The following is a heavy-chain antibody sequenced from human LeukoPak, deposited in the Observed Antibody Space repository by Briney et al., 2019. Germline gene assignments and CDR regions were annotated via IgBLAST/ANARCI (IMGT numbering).Heavy chain of an antibody. CDR3: ARAPRGDFWGGYLDV. V-gene: IGHV4-39*07. CDR2: VYYTGTS. Sequence: SETLSLTCSVSGGSISSTTYYWGWVRQSPGKGLEWIGSVYYTGTSYYNPSLKSRLTMSVDTSKNQFSLKLSSVTAADTAVYFCARAPRGDFWGGYLDVWGKGTTVTVS. CDR1: GGSISSTTYY. D-gene: IGHD3-3*01. J-gene: IGHJ6*03.